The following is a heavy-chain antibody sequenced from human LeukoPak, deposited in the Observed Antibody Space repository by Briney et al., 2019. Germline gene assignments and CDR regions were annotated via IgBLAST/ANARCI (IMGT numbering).Heavy chain of an antibody. Sequence: GRSLRLSCAASGFIFDDYAMHWVRQAPGKGLEWVSGISWNSGSIGYADSVKGRFTISRDNAKNSLYLQMNSLRAEDTALYYCAKVLHYYDSSGSFDYWGQGTLVTVSS. J-gene: IGHJ4*02. V-gene: IGHV3-9*01. CDR3: AKVLHYYDSSGSFDY. D-gene: IGHD3-22*01. CDR1: GFIFDDYA. CDR2: ISWNSGSI.